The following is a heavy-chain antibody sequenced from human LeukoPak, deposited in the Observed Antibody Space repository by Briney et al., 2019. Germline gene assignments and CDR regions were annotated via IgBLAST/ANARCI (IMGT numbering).Heavy chain of an antibody. CDR3: ARVRGSGSSASVPLGY. Sequence: ASVKVSCKASGYTFTSYGISWVRQAPGQGLEWMGWISAYNGNTNYAQKLQGRVTMTTDTSTSTAYMELWSLRSDDTAVYYCARVRGSGSSASVPLGYWGQGTLVTVSS. J-gene: IGHJ4*02. CDR1: GYTFTSYG. CDR2: ISAYNGNT. D-gene: IGHD3-10*01. V-gene: IGHV1-18*04.